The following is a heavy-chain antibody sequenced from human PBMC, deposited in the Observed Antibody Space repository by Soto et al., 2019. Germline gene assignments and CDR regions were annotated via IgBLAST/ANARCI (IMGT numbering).Heavy chain of an antibody. D-gene: IGHD3-22*01. CDR1: GDSFSNYA. Sequence: QVQLVQSGAEVKKPGSSVKVSCKASGDSFSNYAISWVRQAPGQGLEWMGGIIPVFDTANYAQKFQGRVTVTADESTGTVDMEMSSLRSEDTAVYYCARELWYYDSSGYTVAWYFDLWGRGTLVTVSS. J-gene: IGHJ2*01. V-gene: IGHV1-69*01. CDR2: IIPVFDTA. CDR3: ARELWYYDSSGYTVAWYFDL.